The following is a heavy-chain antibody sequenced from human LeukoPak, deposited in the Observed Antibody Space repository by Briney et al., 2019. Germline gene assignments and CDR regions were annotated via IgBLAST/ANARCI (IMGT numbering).Heavy chain of an antibody. J-gene: IGHJ6*04. V-gene: IGHV1-69*06. CDR2: IIPIFGTA. D-gene: IGHD2-2*01. CDR3: ARGAVVVQAAKREDYYYYYGMDV. CDR1: GGTFSSYA. Sequence: SVKVSCKASGGTFSSYAISWVRQAPGQGLEWMGGIIPIFGTANYAQKFQGRVTITADKSTSTAYMELSSLRSEDTAVYYCARGAVVVQAAKREDYYYYYGMDVWGKGTTVTVSS.